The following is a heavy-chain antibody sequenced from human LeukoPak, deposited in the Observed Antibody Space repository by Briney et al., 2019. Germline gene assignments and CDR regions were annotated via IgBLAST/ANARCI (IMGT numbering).Heavy chain of an antibody. CDR1: GFTFGDYA. J-gene: IGHJ6*02. Sequence: GGSLRLSCTASGFTFGDYAMSWVRQAPGKGLEWVGFIRSKAYGGTTEYAASVKGRFTISRDDSKSIAYLQMNSLRAEDTAEYYCARDYDFSGYSYGHYYGMDVWGQGTTVTVSS. D-gene: IGHD5-18*01. CDR2: IRSKAYGGTT. V-gene: IGHV3-49*04. CDR3: ARDYDFSGYSYGHYYGMDV.